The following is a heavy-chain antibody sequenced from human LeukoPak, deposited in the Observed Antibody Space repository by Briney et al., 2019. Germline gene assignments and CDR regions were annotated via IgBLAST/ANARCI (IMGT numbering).Heavy chain of an antibody. V-gene: IGHV3-7*01. Sequence: PGGSLRLSCAASGFTFSSYWMSWVRQAPGKGLEWVAIIKQDGSEKYYVDSVKGRFTISRDNAKNSLYLQMNSLRAEDTAVYYCARIWFGELLYRSTWTHWGQGTLVTVSS. D-gene: IGHD3-10*01. J-gene: IGHJ4*02. CDR1: GFTFSSYW. CDR3: ARIWFGELLYRSTWTH. CDR2: IKQDGSEK.